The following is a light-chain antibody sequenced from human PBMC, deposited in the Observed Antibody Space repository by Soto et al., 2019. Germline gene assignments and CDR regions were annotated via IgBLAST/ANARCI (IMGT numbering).Light chain of an antibody. CDR2: RNT. Sequence: QSVLTQPLSSSGTPGHRVTISCSGGISNIGSNPVYWHQRLPGTAPTPLVYRNTPPPSRVAERFSDYKSGSSAFLAPSGIRSEDEAEYHCAAWADRLSGYVLGSWTKANVL. CDR1: ISNIGSNP. CDR3: AAWADRLSGYV. V-gene: IGLV1-47*01. J-gene: IGLJ1*01.